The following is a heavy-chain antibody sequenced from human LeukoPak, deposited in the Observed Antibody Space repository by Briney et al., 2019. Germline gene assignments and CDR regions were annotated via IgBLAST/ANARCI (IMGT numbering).Heavy chain of an antibody. D-gene: IGHD3-22*01. CDR3: AGHYYDSSSYIDY. V-gene: IGHV3-53*04. CDR1: GFTVSSNY. J-gene: IGHJ4*02. CDR2: IYSGGIT. Sequence: GGSLRLSCAASGFTVSSNYMSWVRQVPGKGLEWVSVIYSGGITYYADSVNGRFTISRHNSKNTLYLQMNSLRAEDTAMYYCAGHYYDSSSYIDYWGQGTLVTVSS.